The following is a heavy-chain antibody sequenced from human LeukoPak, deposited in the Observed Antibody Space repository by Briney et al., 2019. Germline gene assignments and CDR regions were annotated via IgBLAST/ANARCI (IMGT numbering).Heavy chain of an antibody. V-gene: IGHV4-59*01. CDR1: GGSIRSYY. J-gene: IGHJ4*02. CDR3: ARVNDFWSGYYTERGGFDY. D-gene: IGHD3-3*01. CDR2: IYYSGST. Sequence: PSETLSLTCTVSGGSIRSYYWSWIRQPPGKGLEWIGYIYYSGSTNYNPSLKSRVTISVDTSKNQFSLKLSSVTAADTAVYYCARVNDFWSGYYTERGGFDYWGQGTLVTVSS.